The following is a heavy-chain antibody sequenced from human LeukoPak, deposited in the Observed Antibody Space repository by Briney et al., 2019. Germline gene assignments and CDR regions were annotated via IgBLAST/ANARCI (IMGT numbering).Heavy chain of an antibody. CDR3: TKNQILDDTGSWYAY. D-gene: IGHD6-13*01. J-gene: IGHJ4*02. CDR1: GFTFRTYA. Sequence: PGGSLRLSCGASGFTFRTYAMSWVRQAPGKGLEWVSGISDGGGRTFYAESVKGRFTVSRDNSKNTLYLRMNSLRAEDTAIYYCTKNQILDDTGSWYAYWGRGTLVTVSS. V-gene: IGHV3-23*01. CDR2: ISDGGGRT.